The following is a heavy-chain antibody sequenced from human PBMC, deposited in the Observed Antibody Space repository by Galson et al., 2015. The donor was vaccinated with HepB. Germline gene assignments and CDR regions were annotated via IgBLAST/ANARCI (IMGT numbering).Heavy chain of an antibody. CDR3: ARDRHSSSSFYFDY. D-gene: IGHD6-6*01. Sequence: TLSLTCTVSGGSISSGGYYWSWIRQHPGKGLEWIGYIYYSGSTYYNPSLKSRVTISVDTYKNQFSLKLSSVTAADTAVYYCARDRHSSSSFYFDYWGQGTLVTVSS. CDR1: GGSISSGGYY. J-gene: IGHJ4*02. V-gene: IGHV4-31*03. CDR2: IYYSGST.